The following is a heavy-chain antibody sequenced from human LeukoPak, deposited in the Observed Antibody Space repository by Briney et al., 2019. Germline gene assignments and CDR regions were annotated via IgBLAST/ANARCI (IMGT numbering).Heavy chain of an antibody. Sequence: PAGSLTLSCAASGFTFSDYYRSWIRQAPGKGLEWVSYISSSGSTIYYADSVKGRFTISRDNAKNSLYLQMNSLSAEDTAVYYCARDPSGSYGDSFDYWGQGTLVTVSS. CDR2: ISSSGSTI. D-gene: IGHD1-26*01. V-gene: IGHV3-11*01. J-gene: IGHJ4*02. CDR1: GFTFSDYY. CDR3: ARDPSGSYGDSFDY.